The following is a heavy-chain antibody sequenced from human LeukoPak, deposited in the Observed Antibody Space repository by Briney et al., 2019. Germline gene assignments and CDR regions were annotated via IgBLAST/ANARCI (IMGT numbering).Heavy chain of an antibody. J-gene: IGHJ4*02. D-gene: IGHD4-11*01. CDR3: ARDLHSIFDY. CDR2: ISYDGSNK. V-gene: IGHV3-30-3*01. CDR1: GFTFXXYA. Sequence: SLRLSCAASGFTFXXYAMHWVRQAPGKGLEWVAVISYDGSNKYYADSVKGRFTISRDNSKNTLYLQMNSLRAEDTAVYYCARDLHSIFDYGGQGTLVTVS.